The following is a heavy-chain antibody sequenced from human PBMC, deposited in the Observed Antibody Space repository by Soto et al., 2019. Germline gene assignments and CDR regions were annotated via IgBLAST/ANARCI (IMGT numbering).Heavy chain of an antibody. CDR1: GGSISSGGYY. CDR2: IYYSGST. Sequence: QVQLQESGPGLVKPSQTLSLTCTVSGGSISSGGYYWSWIRQHPGKGLEWIGYIYYSGSTSYNPSLKSRVTISVDTSKNQFSLKLSSVTAADTAVYYCAREGRGPRNWYFDLWGRGTLVTVSS. J-gene: IGHJ2*01. V-gene: IGHV4-31*03. D-gene: IGHD6-25*01. CDR3: AREGRGPRNWYFDL.